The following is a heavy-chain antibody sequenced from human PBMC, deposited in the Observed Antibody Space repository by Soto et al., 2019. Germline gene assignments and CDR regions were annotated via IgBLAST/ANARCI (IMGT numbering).Heavy chain of an antibody. D-gene: IGHD6-13*01. CDR3: ARDPRIETAAGGGFDI. V-gene: IGHV4-30-2*01. CDR2: IYHSGST. CDR1: GGSISSGGYS. Sequence: SETLSLTCAVSGGSISSGGYSWSWIRQPPGKGLEWIGYIYHSGSTYYNPSLKSRVTISVDRSKNQFALQLNSVTPDDTAVYYCARDPRIETAAGGGFDIWGQGTMVTVSS. J-gene: IGHJ3*02.